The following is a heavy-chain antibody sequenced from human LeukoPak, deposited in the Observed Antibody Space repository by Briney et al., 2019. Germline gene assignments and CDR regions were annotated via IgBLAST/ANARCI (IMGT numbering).Heavy chain of an antibody. V-gene: IGHV4-4*07. CDR2: IYSSGST. J-gene: IGHJ3*01. Sequence: SETLSLTCNVSGGSISSYYWSWIRQPAGKGLEWIGRIYSSGSTNYNPSLKSRVTMSGDTSKNQFSLKLNSVTAADTAVYYCAKSNGYGLIDTWGQGTMVTVSS. D-gene: IGHD3-22*01. CDR3: AKSNGYGLIDT. CDR1: GGSISSYY.